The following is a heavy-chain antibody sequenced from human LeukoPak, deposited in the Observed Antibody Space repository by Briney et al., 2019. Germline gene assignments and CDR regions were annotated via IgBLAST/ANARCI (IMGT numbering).Heavy chain of an antibody. J-gene: IGHJ4*02. CDR1: GGSFSGYY. Sequence: SETLSLTCAVYGGSFSGYYWSWIRQPAGKGLEWIGRIYTSGSTNYNPSLKSRVTMSVDTSKNQFSLKLSSVTAADTAVYYCARSYDFWSGYYGEGGYYFDYWGQGTLVTVSS. V-gene: IGHV4-59*10. D-gene: IGHD3-3*01. CDR3: ARSYDFWSGYYGEGGYYFDY. CDR2: IYTSGST.